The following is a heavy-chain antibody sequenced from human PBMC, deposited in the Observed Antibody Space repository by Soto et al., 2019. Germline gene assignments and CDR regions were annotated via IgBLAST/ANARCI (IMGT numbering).Heavy chain of an antibody. Sequence: EVQLLEPGGGLVQPGGSLRLSCAASGFTFSSFFMSWVRQAPGKGLDWVSGIGANGGGTYYADPVKGRFIISRHNSKNTLYLQMNSLRAEDTAVYYCARDPNGDYLGAFDFWGQKTMVPVSS. D-gene: IGHD4-17*01. V-gene: IGHV3-23*01. CDR1: GFTFSSFF. CDR2: IGANGGGT. J-gene: IGHJ3*01. CDR3: ARDPNGDYLGAFDF.